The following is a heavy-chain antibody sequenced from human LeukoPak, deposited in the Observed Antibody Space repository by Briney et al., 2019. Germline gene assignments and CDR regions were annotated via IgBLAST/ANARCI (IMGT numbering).Heavy chain of an antibody. CDR1: GFTFSSYS. CDR2: ISDSWSTI. D-gene: IGHD3-10*01. Sequence: GGSLRLSCAASGFTFSSYSMNWVRQAPGKGLEWVSYISDSWSTIYYADSVKGRFTISRDNDKNSLYLQMNSLRAEDTAIYYSARDMAGYFGMDVWGQGTTVTVSS. J-gene: IGHJ6*02. V-gene: IGHV3-48*01. CDR3: ARDMAGYFGMDV.